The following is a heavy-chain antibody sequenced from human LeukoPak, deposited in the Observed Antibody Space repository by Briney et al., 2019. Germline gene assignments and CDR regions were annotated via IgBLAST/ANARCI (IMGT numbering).Heavy chain of an antibody. CDR1: GYTFSTHW. J-gene: IGHJ5*02. CDR3: ARDQSGEWDLLSGWWFDP. D-gene: IGHD1-26*01. CDR2: INPNGGFT. Sequence: ASVTVSCKTSGYTFSTHWMHWVRQAPGQGLEWMGIINPNGGFTSYAQKFQGRVTVTRDMSTSTVYMELSDLKSEDTAVYYCARDQSGEWDLLSGWWFDPWGQGTLVTVSS. V-gene: IGHV1-46*01.